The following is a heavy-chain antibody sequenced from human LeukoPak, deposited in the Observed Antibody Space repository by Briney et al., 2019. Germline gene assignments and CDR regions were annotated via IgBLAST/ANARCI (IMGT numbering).Heavy chain of an antibody. CDR1: GGSISSGDYY. D-gene: IGHD3-22*01. CDR3: ARDHPLGYYGYYFDY. Sequence: KPSQTLSLTCTVSGGSISSGDYYWSWVRQPPGKGLEWIGYIYYSGSTYYNPSLKSRVTISVDTSKNQFSLKLSSVTAADTAVYYCARDHPLGYYGYYFDYWGQGTLVTVSS. CDR2: IYYSGST. J-gene: IGHJ4*02. V-gene: IGHV4-30-4*08.